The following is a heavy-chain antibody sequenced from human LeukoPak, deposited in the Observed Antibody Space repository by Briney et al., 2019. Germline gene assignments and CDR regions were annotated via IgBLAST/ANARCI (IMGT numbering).Heavy chain of an antibody. Sequence: GGSLRLSCAAPGFTFSSYWMHWVRQAPGKGLGWVSRINSDGSSTSYADSVKGRFTISRDNAKNTLYLQMNSLRAEDTAVYYCARPKDSGYDVGIFDYWGQGTLVTVSS. CDR1: GFTFSSYW. CDR2: INSDGSST. J-gene: IGHJ4*02. CDR3: ARPKDSGYDVGIFDY. D-gene: IGHD5-12*01. V-gene: IGHV3-74*01.